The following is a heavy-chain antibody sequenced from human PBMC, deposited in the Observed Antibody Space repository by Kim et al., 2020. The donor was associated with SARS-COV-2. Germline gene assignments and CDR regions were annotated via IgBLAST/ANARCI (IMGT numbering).Heavy chain of an antibody. Sequence: KIQGRVTITKDESTSTAFMELSSLRSEDTAVYYCARDGITGTKDPIAAFDVWGQGTLVTVSS. J-gene: IGHJ3*01. V-gene: IGHV1-69*05. CDR3: ARDGITGTKDPIAAFDV. D-gene: IGHD1-20*01.